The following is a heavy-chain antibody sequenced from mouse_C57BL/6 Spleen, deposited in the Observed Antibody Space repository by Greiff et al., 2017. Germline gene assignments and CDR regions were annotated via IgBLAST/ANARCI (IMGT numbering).Heavy chain of an antibody. CDR2: IYPGDGDT. CDR3: ARDYGPHC. J-gene: IGHJ2*01. V-gene: IGHV1-82*01. Sequence: QVQLQQSGPELVKPGASVKISCKASGYAFSSSWMNWVKQRPGKGLEWIGRIYPGDGDTNYNGKFKGKDTLTADKSSSTGYMQLSSLTSEDSAVYFCARDYGPHCWGQGTTRTVSS. D-gene: IGHD1-1*02. CDR1: GYAFSSSW.